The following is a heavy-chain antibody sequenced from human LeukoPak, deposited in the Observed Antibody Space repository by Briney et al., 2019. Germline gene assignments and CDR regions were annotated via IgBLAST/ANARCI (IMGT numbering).Heavy chain of an antibody. CDR2: IWYDGGIK. CDR3: AKQVDDSSSTYDY. Sequence: GGSLRLSCVASGFSFGFNTYGMQWVRQTPGKGLEWVAVIWYDGGIKYYADSVKGRFTISRDNSKDTLYLQMNSLRVEDTAVYYCAKQVDDSSSTYDYWAQGALVTVSS. V-gene: IGHV3-33*06. CDR1: GFSFGFNTYG. D-gene: IGHD6-6*01. J-gene: IGHJ4*02.